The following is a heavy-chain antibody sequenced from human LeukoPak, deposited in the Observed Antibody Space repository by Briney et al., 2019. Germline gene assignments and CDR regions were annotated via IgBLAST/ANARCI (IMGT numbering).Heavy chain of an antibody. J-gene: IGHJ4*02. Sequence: GGSLRLSCAASGFTFSSYSMNWVRQAPGKGLEWVSSISSSSSYIYYADSVKGRFTISRDNAKNSPYLQMNSLRVEDTAVYYCARTGYSSGWYVGGEDYWGQGTLVTVSS. D-gene: IGHD6-19*01. CDR3: ARTGYSSGWYVGGEDY. CDR2: ISSSSSYI. CDR1: GFTFSSYS. V-gene: IGHV3-21*01.